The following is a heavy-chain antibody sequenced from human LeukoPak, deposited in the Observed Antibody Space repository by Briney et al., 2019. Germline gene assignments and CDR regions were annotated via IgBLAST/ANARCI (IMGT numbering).Heavy chain of an antibody. CDR3: ARTLGSYFDY. CDR1: GFTFSRDW. Sequence: QPGGSLRLSCAASGFTFSRDWMHWVRQAPGKGLVGVSRINSDGSSTNYADSMKGRFTISRDNAKNTLFLQMNSLRAEDTAVYYCARTLGSYFDYWGQGTLVTVSS. D-gene: IGHD1-26*01. CDR2: INSDGSST. V-gene: IGHV3-74*01. J-gene: IGHJ4*02.